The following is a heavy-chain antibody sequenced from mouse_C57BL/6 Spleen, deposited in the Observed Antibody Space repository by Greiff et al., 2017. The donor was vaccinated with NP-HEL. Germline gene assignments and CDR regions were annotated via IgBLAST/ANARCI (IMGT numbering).Heavy chain of an antibody. V-gene: IGHV5-17*01. D-gene: IGHD1-1*01. CDR3: AGGSSYRDYFDY. Sequence: EVNVVESGGGLVKPGGSLKLSCAASGFTFSDYGMHWVRQAPEKGLEWVAYISSGSSTIYYADTVKGRFTISRDNAKNTLFLQMTSLRSEDTAMYYCAGGSSYRDYFDYWGQGTTLTVSS. J-gene: IGHJ2*01. CDR1: GFTFSDYG. CDR2: ISSGSSTI.